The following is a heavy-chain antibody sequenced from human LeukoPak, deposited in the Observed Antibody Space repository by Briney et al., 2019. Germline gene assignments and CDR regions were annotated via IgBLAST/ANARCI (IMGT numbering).Heavy chain of an antibody. J-gene: IGHJ6*03. V-gene: IGHV3-30*02. CDR1: GFTFSNYG. D-gene: IGHD2-2*02. CDR3: ARDRIVVVPAAIPNYYMDV. CDR2: IRYDGSDK. Sequence: GSLRLSCAASGFTFSNYGMHWVRQAPGKGLGWVAFIRYDGSDKYHADSVKGRLTISRDNSKKTLYLQMNSLRAEDTAVYYCARDRIVVVPAAIPNYYMDVWGKGTTVTVSS.